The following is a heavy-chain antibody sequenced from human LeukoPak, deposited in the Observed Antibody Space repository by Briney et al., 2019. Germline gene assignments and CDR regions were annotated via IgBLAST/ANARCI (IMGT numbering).Heavy chain of an antibody. V-gene: IGHV1-2*04. CDR3: ARDLIAAAGTYYYYGMDV. Sequence: ASVKVSCKASGYTFTGYYMHWVRQAPGQGLEWMGWINPNSGGTNYAQKFQGWVTMTRDTSISTAYMELSRLRSDDTAVYYCARDLIAAAGTYYYYGMDVWGKGTTVTVSS. J-gene: IGHJ6*04. CDR2: INPNSGGT. D-gene: IGHD6-13*01. CDR1: GYTFTGYY.